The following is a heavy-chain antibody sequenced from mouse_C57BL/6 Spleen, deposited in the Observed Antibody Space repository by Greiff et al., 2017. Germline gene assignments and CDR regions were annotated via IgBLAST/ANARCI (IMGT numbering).Heavy chain of an antibody. V-gene: IGHV7-3*01. CDR3: ARRGGAMDY. CDR1: GFTFTDYY. CDR2: IRNKANGYTT. Sequence: EVKLMESGGGLVQPGGSLSLSCAASGFTFTDYYMSWVRQPPGKALEWLGFIRNKANGYTTEYSASVKGRFTISRDNSQSILYLQMNALRAEDSATYYCARRGGAMDYWGQGTSVTVSS. J-gene: IGHJ4*01.